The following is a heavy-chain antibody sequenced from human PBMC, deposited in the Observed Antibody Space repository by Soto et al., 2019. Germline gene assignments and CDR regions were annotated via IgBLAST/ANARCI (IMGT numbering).Heavy chain of an antibody. CDR3: ARAFAYFDS. Sequence: SETLSLTCSVSGGSISSGYSWSWIRQPPGKGLEWIGYVYHTGRTGYNPSLKSRVSISLDTSKNQFSLNLDSVTAADTAVYFCARAFAYFDSWGQGTLVTVSS. J-gene: IGHJ4*02. CDR1: GGSISSGYS. D-gene: IGHD3-3*01. CDR2: VYHTGRT. V-gene: IGHV4-61*01.